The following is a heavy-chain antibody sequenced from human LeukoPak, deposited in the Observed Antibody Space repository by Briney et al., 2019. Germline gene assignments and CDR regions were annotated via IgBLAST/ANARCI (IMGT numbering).Heavy chain of an antibody. J-gene: IGHJ5*02. CDR2: IYGSGYT. Sequence: PSETLSLTCTVSGGSISGWYWSWIRQPPGKGLEWIGNIYGSGYTNYNPSLKSRVTMSIDTSKNHFSLKLTSVTAADTAVYYCARVGSEIVVPAAIGGGWFDPWGQGTLVTVSS. D-gene: IGHD2-2*01. V-gene: IGHV4-59*12. CDR3: ARVGSEIVVPAAIGGGWFDP. CDR1: GGSISGWY.